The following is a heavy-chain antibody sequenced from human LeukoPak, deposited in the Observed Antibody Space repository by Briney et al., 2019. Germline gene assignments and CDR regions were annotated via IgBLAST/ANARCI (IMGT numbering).Heavy chain of an antibody. CDR2: INPNSGGT. CDR1: GYTFIDYY. J-gene: IGHJ4*02. CDR3: ARGGYNTGWEFDY. D-gene: IGHD6-19*01. V-gene: IGHV1-2*02. Sequence: ASVKVSCKASGYTFIDYYMHWVRQAPGQELEWMGWINPNSGGTDYAQKFQGRVTMTRDTSISTAYMELSRLRSDDTAVYYCARGGYNTGWEFDYWGQGTLVTVSS.